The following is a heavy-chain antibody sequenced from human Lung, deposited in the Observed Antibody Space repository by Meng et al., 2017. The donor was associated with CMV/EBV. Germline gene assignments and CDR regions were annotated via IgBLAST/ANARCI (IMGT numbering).Heavy chain of an antibody. V-gene: IGHV1-46*01. CDR3: ARDQSLRVWFDL. CDR2: INPSGGAT. J-gene: IGHJ5*02. Sequence: ASVKVSCKASGYPFTNYYLHWVRQAPGQGFEWMGLINPSGGATDYAQKFQGRVTMTTDTSASTVYMELRSLTSEDTALYYCARDQSLRVWFDLWGQGTLVXVSS. CDR1: GYPFTNYY.